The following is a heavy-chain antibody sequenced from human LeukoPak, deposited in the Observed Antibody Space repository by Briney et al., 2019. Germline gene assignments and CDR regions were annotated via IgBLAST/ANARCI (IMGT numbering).Heavy chain of an antibody. J-gene: IGHJ4*02. Sequence: SETLSLTCTVSGGSIGSYYWSWIRQPPGKGLEWIGYIYYSGSTNYNPSLKSRVAISVDTSKNQFSLKLSSVTAADTAVYYCARKSWGSSSSLDYWGQGTLVTVSS. CDR3: ARKSWGSSSSLDY. CDR1: GGSIGSYY. D-gene: IGHD6-13*01. CDR2: IYYSGST. V-gene: IGHV4-59*08.